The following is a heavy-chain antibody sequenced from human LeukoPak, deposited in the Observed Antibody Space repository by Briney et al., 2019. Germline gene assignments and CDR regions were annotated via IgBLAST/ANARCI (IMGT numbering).Heavy chain of an antibody. CDR1: GFTFSSYA. V-gene: IGHV3-64*01. CDR2: ISSNGGST. CDR3: AKDQEILWFGNPDY. Sequence: PGGSLRLSCAASGFTFSSYAMHWVRQAPGKGLEYVSAISSNGGSTYYANSVKGRFTISRDNSKNTLYLQMNSLRAEDTAVYYCAKDQEILWFGNPDYWGQGTLVTVSS. J-gene: IGHJ4*02. D-gene: IGHD3-10*01.